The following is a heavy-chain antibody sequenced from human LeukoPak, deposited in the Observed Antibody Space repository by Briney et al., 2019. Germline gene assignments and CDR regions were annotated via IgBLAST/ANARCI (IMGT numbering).Heavy chain of an antibody. CDR3: AKDERNWNYNLASQTYD. D-gene: IGHD1-7*01. CDR2: ISASRDIT. Sequence: GGSLRLTCAASGFNYSSYTMNWVRQAPGMGLEWLSYISASRDITYYADPVKGRFTISRDNAKNSLYLQMSSLRAEDTAVYYCAKDERNWNYNLASQTYDWGQGTLVTVSS. CDR1: GFNYSSYT. V-gene: IGHV3-48*01. J-gene: IGHJ4*02.